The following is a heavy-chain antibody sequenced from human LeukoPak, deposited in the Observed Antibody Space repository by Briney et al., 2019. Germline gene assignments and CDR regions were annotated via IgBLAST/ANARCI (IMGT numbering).Heavy chain of an antibody. Sequence: PSQTLSLTCTVSGGSISSGSYYWSWIRQPAGKGLEWIGRIYTSGSTNYNPSLKSRVTISVDTSKNQFSLKLSSVTAADTAVYYCARTFVKAIVGATPPYYYMDVWGKGTTVTVSS. CDR3: ARTFVKAIVGATPPYYYMDV. J-gene: IGHJ6*03. V-gene: IGHV4-61*02. CDR2: IYTSGST. D-gene: IGHD1-26*01. CDR1: GGSISSGSYY.